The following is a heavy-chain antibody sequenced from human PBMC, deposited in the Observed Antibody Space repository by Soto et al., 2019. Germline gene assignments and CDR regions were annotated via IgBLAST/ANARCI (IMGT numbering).Heavy chain of an antibody. Sequence: XTRPLTSTVSGGSNGNDCCRGVRQPTGKGLEWIGRICASGRTNYNPSLQSRLTMSVDTPKNQFSLAMTSLAAADKAVYYCTRGTFETTAPFYWGQGIPGPVSS. CDR2: ICASGRT. CDR1: GGSNGNDC. CDR3: TRGTFETTAPFY. V-gene: IGHV4-4*07. J-gene: IGHJ4*02. D-gene: IGHD4-17*01.